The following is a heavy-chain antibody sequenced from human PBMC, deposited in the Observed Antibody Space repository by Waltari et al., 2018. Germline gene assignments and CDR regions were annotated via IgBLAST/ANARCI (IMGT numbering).Heavy chain of an antibody. Sequence: QVNLVESGGGVVQPGGSLMLPCSTHGSTFSHFGMHWVRQAPGKGLEWVALIWFDGSDKFYADSVRGRFTSSRDNSARTLYLDMDSLRLDDTAMYYCAKDAFGNTYLDFWGQGTLVTVSS. D-gene: IGHD2-2*02. CDR3: AKDAFGNTYLDF. J-gene: IGHJ4*02. CDR1: GSTFSHFG. CDR2: IWFDGSDK. V-gene: IGHV3-30*02.